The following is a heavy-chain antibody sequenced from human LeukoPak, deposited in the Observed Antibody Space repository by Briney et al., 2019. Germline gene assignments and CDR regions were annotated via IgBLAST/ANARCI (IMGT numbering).Heavy chain of an antibody. Sequence: PGGSLRLSCAASGFTFSSFWMSWVRQAPGKGLEWVANINQDGSEIYYVDSVKGRFTISRDNAKNSLSLHMNSLRAEDTAIYYCAKDRDYYGSGSDYWGQGTLVTVSS. V-gene: IGHV3-7*01. CDR2: INQDGSEI. D-gene: IGHD3-10*01. CDR1: GFTFSSFW. J-gene: IGHJ4*02. CDR3: AKDRDYYGSGSDY.